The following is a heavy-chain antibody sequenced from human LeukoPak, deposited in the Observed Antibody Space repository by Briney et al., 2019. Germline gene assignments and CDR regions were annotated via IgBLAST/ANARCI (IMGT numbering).Heavy chain of an antibody. J-gene: IGHJ5*02. CDR1: GYSISSGYY. V-gene: IGHV4-38-2*02. Sequence: SETLSLTCTVSGYSISSGYYWGWIRQPPGKGLQWIGTIYHSGSTFYNPSLKSRVTISVDTSKNQFSLRLPSVIAADTAVHYCARGQARLAWFDPWGQGTLVTVSS. CDR3: ARGQARLAWFDP. CDR2: IYHSGST. D-gene: IGHD6-19*01.